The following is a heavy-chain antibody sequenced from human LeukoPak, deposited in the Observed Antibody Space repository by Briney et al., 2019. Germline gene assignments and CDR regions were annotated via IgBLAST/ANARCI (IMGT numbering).Heavy chain of an antibody. CDR3: ARDSRDGASWFGELLSTNDY. J-gene: IGHJ4*02. Sequence: GGSLRLSCAASGFTFSSYSMNWARQAPGKGLEWVSSISSSSSYIYYADSVKGRFTISRDNAKNSLYLQMNSLRAEDTAVYYCARDSRDGASWFGELLSTNDYWGQGTLVTVSS. CDR1: GFTFSSYS. V-gene: IGHV3-21*01. D-gene: IGHD3-10*01. CDR2: ISSSSSYI.